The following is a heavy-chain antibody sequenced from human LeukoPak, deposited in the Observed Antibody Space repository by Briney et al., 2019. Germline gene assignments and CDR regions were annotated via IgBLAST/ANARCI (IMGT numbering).Heavy chain of an antibody. D-gene: IGHD2-15*01. Sequence: SETLSLTCTVSGGSISSGGYYWSWIRQHPGKGLEWLGYIYYSGSTYYNPSLKSRVNLSVDQSQNQFSLKLSSVTAADPAVYYRAAQDVNWFDPWGQGSLVTVSS. CDR1: GGSISSGGYY. CDR3: AAQDVNWFDP. CDR2: IYYSGST. J-gene: IGHJ5*02. V-gene: IGHV4-31*03.